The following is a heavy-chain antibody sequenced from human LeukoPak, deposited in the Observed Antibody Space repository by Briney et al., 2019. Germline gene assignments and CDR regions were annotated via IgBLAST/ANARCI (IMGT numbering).Heavy chain of an antibody. J-gene: IGHJ6*03. CDR2: INPNSGGT. Sequence: ASVKVSCKASGYTFTGYYMHWVRQAPGQGLEWMGWINPNSGGTNYAQKFQGRVTMTRDTSISTAYMELSRLRSDDTAVYYCATEYMTTVTSLYYYYYMDVWGKGTTVTVSS. CDR3: ATEYMTTVTSLYYYYYMDV. V-gene: IGHV1-2*02. D-gene: IGHD4-17*01. CDR1: GYTFTGYY.